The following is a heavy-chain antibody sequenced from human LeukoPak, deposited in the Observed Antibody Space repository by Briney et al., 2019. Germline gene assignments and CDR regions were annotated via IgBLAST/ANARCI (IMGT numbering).Heavy chain of an antibody. V-gene: IGHV3-30*18. D-gene: IGHD3-22*01. CDR1: GFTFSSYG. CDR3: AKDYWVYDSSGYYFDY. Sequence: GGSLRLSCAASGFTFSSYGMHWVRQAPGKGLEWVAVISYDGSNKYYADSVKGRFTISRDNSKNTLYLQMNSLRAEDTAVYYCAKDYWVYDSSGYYFDYWGQGTLVTVSS. CDR2: ISYDGSNK. J-gene: IGHJ4*02.